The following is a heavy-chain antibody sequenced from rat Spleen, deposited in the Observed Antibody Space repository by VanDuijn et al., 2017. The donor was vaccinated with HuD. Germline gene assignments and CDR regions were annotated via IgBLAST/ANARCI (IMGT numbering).Heavy chain of an antibody. CDR2: INYDGSNI. V-gene: IGHV5-7*01. J-gene: IGHJ2*01. CDR1: GFTFSDYN. CDR3: ARHGNFDY. Sequence: EVQLVESGGGLVQPGRSLKLSCAASGFTFSDYNMAWVRQAPTKGLEWVATINYDGSNIYYRDSVKGRYTISRDNAKSTLFLQMDSLRSEDTATYYCARHGNFDYWGQGVMVTVSS.